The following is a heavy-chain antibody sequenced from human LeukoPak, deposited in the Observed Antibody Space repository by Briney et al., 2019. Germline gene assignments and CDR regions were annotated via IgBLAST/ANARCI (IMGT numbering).Heavy chain of an antibody. Sequence: GGSLRLSCAASGFIFTNYFMSWVRQAPGKGLEWVASIKHDGSEKYYVDSVRGRFTISRDNTMNSLYLQMSSLRAEDTAVYYCAKGYYYDSSGYSVDYWGQGTLVTVSS. CDR2: IKHDGSEK. V-gene: IGHV3-7*03. CDR1: GFIFTNYF. CDR3: AKGYYYDSSGYSVDY. J-gene: IGHJ4*02. D-gene: IGHD3-22*01.